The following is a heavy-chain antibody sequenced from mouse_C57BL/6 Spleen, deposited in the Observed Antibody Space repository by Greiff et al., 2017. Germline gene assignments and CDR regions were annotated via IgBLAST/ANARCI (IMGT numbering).Heavy chain of an antibody. V-gene: IGHV14-2*01. D-gene: IGHD5-1*01. CDR1: GFNIKDYY. CDR2: IDPEDGET. Sequence: VQLQQSGAELVKPGASVKLSCTASGFNIKDYYMHWVKQRTEQGLEWIGRIDPEDGETKYAPKFQGKATLTADTSSNTAYLQLSSLTSEATAVDYCAQVPPSYYYAMDYWGQGTSVTVAS. J-gene: IGHJ4*01. CDR3: AQVPPSYYYAMDY.